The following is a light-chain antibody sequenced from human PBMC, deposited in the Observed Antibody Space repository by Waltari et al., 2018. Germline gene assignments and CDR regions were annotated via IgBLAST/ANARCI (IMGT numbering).Light chain of an antibody. Sequence: QSVLTQPPSVSAAPGQKVTLSCSGSSSNIGNNYVSWYQQLPGTAPKLLIDENNQRVSGIPDRFSGSRSGTSATLGITGLQTGDEADYYCGTWDSSLSSWVFGGGTKLTVL. CDR1: SSNIGNNY. J-gene: IGLJ3*02. V-gene: IGLV1-51*02. CDR3: GTWDSSLSSWV. CDR2: ENN.